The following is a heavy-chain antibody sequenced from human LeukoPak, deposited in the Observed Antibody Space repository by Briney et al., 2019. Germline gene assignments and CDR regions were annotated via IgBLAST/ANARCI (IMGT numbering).Heavy chain of an antibody. CDR3: ARALAGTGSYYYYYYYMDV. J-gene: IGHJ6*03. V-gene: IGHV4-4*02. CDR2: IYHSGST. D-gene: IGHD6-19*01. CDR1: GGSISSSNW. Sequence: SETLSLTCAVSGGSISSSNWWSWVRQPPGKGLEWIGEIYHSGSTNYNPSLKSRVTISVDKSKNQFSLKLSSVTAADTAVYYCARALAGTGSYYYYYYYMDVWGKGTTVTISS.